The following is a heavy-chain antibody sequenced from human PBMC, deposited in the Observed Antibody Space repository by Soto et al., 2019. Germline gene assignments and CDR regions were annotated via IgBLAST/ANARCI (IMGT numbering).Heavy chain of an antibody. CDR1: GGTLSDHG. CDR2: TIPVFNTA. CDR3: ERVVYGSGNYYTGPSAFDI. D-gene: IGHD3-10*01. J-gene: IGHJ3*02. Sequence: QVQLEQSGAEVKKPGSSVNVSCKASGGTLSDHGVAWLRQAPGQGLEWMGGTIPVFNTAKYAQKFQGRVTVTADNFTNIAYMELSSLRYEYTAFYLGERVVYGSGNYYTGPSAFDICGQGTMVIVSS. V-gene: IGHV1-69*06.